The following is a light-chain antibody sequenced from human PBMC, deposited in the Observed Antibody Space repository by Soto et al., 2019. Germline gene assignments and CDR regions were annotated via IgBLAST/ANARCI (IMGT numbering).Light chain of an antibody. CDR3: SSYTSSSTIYV. J-gene: IGLJ1*01. CDR2: EVS. V-gene: IGLV2-14*01. CDR1: ISDIGGYNY. Sequence: QSVLTQPASVSGSPGPSITISCAGTISDIGGYNYVSWYQQHPGKAPKVMIYEVSNRPSGVSNRFSGSKSGNTASLTISGLQAEDEADYYCSSYTSSSTIYVFRSGTKVTVL.